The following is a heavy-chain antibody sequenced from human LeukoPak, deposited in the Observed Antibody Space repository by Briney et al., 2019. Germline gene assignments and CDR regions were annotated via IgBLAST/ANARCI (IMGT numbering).Heavy chain of an antibody. CDR3: ARDGSLPDY. J-gene: IGHJ4*02. CDR1: GFAFSSYW. CDR2: INSDGITT. Sequence: GRSLRLSCAASGFAFSSYWMHWVRQAPGEGLVWVSRINSDGITTSYADSVKGRFTISRDNAKNTLYLQMNSLRVEDTALYFCARDGSLPDYWGQGTLVTVSS. V-gene: IGHV3-74*01.